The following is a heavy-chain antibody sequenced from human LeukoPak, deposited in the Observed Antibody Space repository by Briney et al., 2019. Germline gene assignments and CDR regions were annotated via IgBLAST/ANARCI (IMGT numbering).Heavy chain of an antibody. D-gene: IGHD5/OR15-5a*01. J-gene: IGHJ3*02. V-gene: IGHV4-59*01. CDR3: ARDKGLPQTFDI. CDR2: ISHSETT. CDR1: GGSISSFY. Sequence: SETLSLTCTVSGGSISSFYWSWIRQPPGKGLEYIGYISHSETTSYNPSLMSRVTISLDTSKNQFSLKLTSVTAADTAVYYCARDKGLPQTFDIWGQGTMVTVSS.